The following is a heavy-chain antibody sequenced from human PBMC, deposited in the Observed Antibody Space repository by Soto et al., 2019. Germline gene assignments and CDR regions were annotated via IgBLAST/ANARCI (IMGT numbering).Heavy chain of an antibody. CDR2: ISSTTNYI. Sequence: SIRLSCAASGSTFIRYSMNWIRQAPGKGLESVSSISSTTNYIYYADSMKGRFTVSRDNAKNSVYLEMNSLSAEDTAVYYCARQSEDLPSHFDYWGQGTLVTVSS. V-gene: IGHV3-21*01. CDR1: GSTFIRYS. CDR3: ARQSEDLPSHFDY. J-gene: IGHJ4*02.